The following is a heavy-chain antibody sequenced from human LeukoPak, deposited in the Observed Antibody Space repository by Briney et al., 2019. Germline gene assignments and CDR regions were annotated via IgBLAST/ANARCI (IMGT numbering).Heavy chain of an antibody. Sequence: GGSLRLSCAASGFTLSAYWMHWVRQAPGKGLMWVSRIEGDGNRITYADSVKGRFTISRDNAKNTLYLQMNSLRAEDTAVYYCVGEIGPRSFDYWGQGTLVTVSS. D-gene: IGHD3-16*01. CDR3: VGEIGPRSFDY. V-gene: IGHV3-74*01. J-gene: IGHJ4*02. CDR1: GFTLSAYW. CDR2: IEGDGNRI.